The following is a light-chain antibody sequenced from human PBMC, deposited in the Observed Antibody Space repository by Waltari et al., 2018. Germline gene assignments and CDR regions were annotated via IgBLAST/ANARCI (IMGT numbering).Light chain of an antibody. V-gene: IGKV1-39*01. CDR1: QNTDTY. Sequence: DIQMTQSPSSLSASVGDKITITCRASQNTDTYLNWYQQKPGKAPKLLIYAASTLQRGVPSRFSGNGSGTDLFLTISSLQPEDFAIYYCQQTYTAPWTFGLGTRVEIK. CDR3: QQTYTAPWT. CDR2: AAS. J-gene: IGKJ1*01.